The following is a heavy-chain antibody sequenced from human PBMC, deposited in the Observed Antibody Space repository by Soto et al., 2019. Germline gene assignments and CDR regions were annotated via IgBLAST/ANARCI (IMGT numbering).Heavy chain of an antibody. CDR3: AKYGDGGYALDV. CDR1: GGSISSYY. D-gene: IGHD4-17*01. CDR2: IYYTGST. J-gene: IGHJ6*02. V-gene: IGHV4-59*08. Sequence: QVQLQESGPRLVKPSGTLSLTCTVSGGSISSYYWSWIRQPPGKGLEWIGYIYYTGSTKSNPSLKSRVSISIDTSKNQFSLQLRSVTAADTAVYYCAKYGDGGYALDVWGPGTTVTVSS.